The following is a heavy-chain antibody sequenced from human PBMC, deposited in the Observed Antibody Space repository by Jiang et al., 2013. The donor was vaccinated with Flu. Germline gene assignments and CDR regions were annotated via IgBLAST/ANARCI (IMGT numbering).Heavy chain of an antibody. D-gene: IGHD5-24*01. V-gene: IGHV5-51*01. J-gene: IGHJ3*02. CDR3: ARIHTRDRDGYNYWAFDI. CDR1: GYIFTRNW. Sequence: VQLVESRAEVKKPGESLRISCKGSGYIFTRNWIGWVRQMPGKGLEWMGIIYPGDSDTRYSPSFQGQVTISADRSINTAYLQWSSLKASDTAMYYCARIHTRDRDGYNYWAFDIWGQGTMVTVS. CDR2: IYPGDSDT.